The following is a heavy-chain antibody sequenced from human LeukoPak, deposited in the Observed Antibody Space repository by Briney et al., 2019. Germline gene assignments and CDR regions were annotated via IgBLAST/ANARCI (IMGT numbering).Heavy chain of an antibody. D-gene: IGHD2-15*01. Sequence: TGGSLRLSCAASGFTFSSYAMSWVRQAPGKGLEWVSAISGSGGSTYYADSVKGRFTISRDNAKNSLYLQMNSLRAEDTAVYYCARDRTRYCSGGSCYSYYGMDVWGQGTSVTVSS. CDR1: GFTFSSYA. CDR3: ARDRTRYCSGGSCYSYYGMDV. V-gene: IGHV3-23*01. J-gene: IGHJ6*02. CDR2: ISGSGGST.